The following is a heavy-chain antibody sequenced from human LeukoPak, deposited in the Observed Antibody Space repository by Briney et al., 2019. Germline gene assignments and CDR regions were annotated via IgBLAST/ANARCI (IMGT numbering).Heavy chain of an antibody. CDR1: GGSISRYY. V-gene: IGHV4-59*01. CDR2: IYYSDTT. CDR3: ARDYSNWFDP. D-gene: IGHD4-11*01. J-gene: IGHJ5*02. Sequence: SETLSLTCTVSGGSISRYYWTWVRQPPGKGLEWIGYIYYSDTTNYNPSLKSRVTISVDTSKNQFSLKLSSVTAADTAVYYCARDYSNWFDPWGQGSLVTVSS.